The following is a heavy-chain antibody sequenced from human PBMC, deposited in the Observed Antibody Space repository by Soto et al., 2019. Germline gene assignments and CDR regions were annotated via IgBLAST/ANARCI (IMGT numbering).Heavy chain of an antibody. CDR3: ARNKQDFGTGTLGD. V-gene: IGHV3-53*02. CDR1: GFTVSTNY. CDR2: IYSGGYT. Sequence: EVQLVETGGGLIQPGGSLRISCAASGFTVSTNYMSWVRQAPGKGLEWVSVIYSGGYTSYAGSVKGRFTISRDNSKNTLPLQLNRLRAEDTAVYSCARNKQDFGTGTLGDWGQGYLVTVSS. J-gene: IGHJ4*02. D-gene: IGHD3-3*01.